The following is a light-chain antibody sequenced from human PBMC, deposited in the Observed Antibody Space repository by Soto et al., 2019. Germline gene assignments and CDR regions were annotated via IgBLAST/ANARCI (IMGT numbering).Light chain of an antibody. J-gene: IGLJ3*02. V-gene: IGLV2-14*01. CDR3: SSYTTSGTWV. CDR1: NNDVGGYNY. Sequence: QSVLTQPASVSGSPGQSITISCTGTNNDVGGYNYVSWYRHHPGKAPKLMIYEVSNRPSGVSNRFSGSKSGNTASLTISGLQAEDAADYYCSSYTTSGTWVFGGGTKLTVL. CDR2: EVS.